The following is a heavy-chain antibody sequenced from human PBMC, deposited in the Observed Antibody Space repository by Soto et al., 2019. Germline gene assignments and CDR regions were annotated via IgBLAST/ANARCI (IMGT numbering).Heavy chain of an antibody. Sequence: GGSLRLSCAASGFTFSSYSMNWVRQAPGKGLEWVSSISSSSYIYYADSVKGRFTISRDNAKNSLYLQMNSLRAEDTAVYYCASPSIAAAGTFDYWGQGTLVTVSS. CDR1: GFTFSSYS. CDR2: ISSSSYI. J-gene: IGHJ4*02. D-gene: IGHD6-13*01. CDR3: ASPSIAAAGTFDY. V-gene: IGHV3-21*01.